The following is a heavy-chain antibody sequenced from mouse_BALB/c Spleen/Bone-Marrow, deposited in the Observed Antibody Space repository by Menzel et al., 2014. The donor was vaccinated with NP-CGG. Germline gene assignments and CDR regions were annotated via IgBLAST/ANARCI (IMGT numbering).Heavy chain of an antibody. CDR1: GFTLSSYA. J-gene: IGHJ1*01. CDR3: ASHRETGGAYWYLEV. V-gene: IGHV5-9-1*01. CDR2: ISSGGSYT. Sequence: EVILVESGGDLVKSGGSLKLSCAASGFTLSSYAMSWVRQTPEKRLEWVATISSGGSYTYYPDSVKGRFTISRDTARNTLYMQVSSLRSRDTAKYYCASHRETGGAYWYLEVWGSGTTVTVSS.